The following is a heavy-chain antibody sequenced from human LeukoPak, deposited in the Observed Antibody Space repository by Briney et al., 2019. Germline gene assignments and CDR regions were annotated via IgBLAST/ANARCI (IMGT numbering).Heavy chain of an antibody. J-gene: IGHJ4*02. CDR2: ISGSSSHI. CDR1: GFTFSDYY. D-gene: IGHD6-13*01. Sequence: GGSLRLSCEASGFTFSDYYLSWIREAPGKGLEWSSYISGSSSHINYADSVKGRFTISRDNAKKSVYIQMDSLRAEDTAVYYCARDQIGSWWGQGTLVIVSS. V-gene: IGHV3-11*06. CDR3: ARDQIGSW.